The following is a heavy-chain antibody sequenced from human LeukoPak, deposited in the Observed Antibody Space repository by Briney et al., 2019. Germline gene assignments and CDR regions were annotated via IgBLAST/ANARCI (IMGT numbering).Heavy chain of an antibody. Sequence: ASVKVSCKASGYKFTDYYIHWVRQAPGKGLEWMGRIDPEDGETKSAPTFQGRLTIVADTSTDTVSMRLSSLGSEDTAIYFCATGEVLRFRYWGQGALITVSS. CDR3: ATGEVLRFRY. D-gene: IGHD3-3*01. J-gene: IGHJ4*02. CDR1: GYKFTDYY. V-gene: IGHV1-69-2*01. CDR2: IDPEDGET.